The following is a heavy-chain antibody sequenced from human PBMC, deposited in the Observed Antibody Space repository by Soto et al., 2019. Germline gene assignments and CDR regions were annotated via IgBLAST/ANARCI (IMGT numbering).Heavy chain of an antibody. CDR1: GFSFSRYS. D-gene: IGHD3-3*01. J-gene: IGHJ3*02. Sequence: DVPLVESGGGQVRPGGSLRLSCAASGFSFSRYSMHWVRQAPGKGLEWVSSIHSSSRYIYYAGSMKGRLTISRDNAKTSLFLQMSSLRAEDTAVYYCARGGQNFWMREDAFDMWDQGTMVTVSS. CDR3: ARGGQNFWMREDAFDM. V-gene: IGHV3-21*01. CDR2: IHSSSRYI.